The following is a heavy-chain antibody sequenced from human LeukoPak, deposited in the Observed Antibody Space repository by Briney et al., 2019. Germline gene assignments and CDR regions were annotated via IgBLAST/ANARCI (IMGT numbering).Heavy chain of an antibody. V-gene: IGHV4-34*01. CDR1: GGSFSGYY. J-gene: IGHJ6*04. CDR3: AKGRSGSYYNSYGMDV. Sequence: SETLSLTCAVYGGSFSGYYWSWIRQPPGKGLEWIGEINHSGSTNYNQSLKSRVTISVDTSKNQFSLKLSSVTAADTAVYYCAKGRSGSYYNSYGMDVWGKGTTVTVSS. CDR2: INHSGST. D-gene: IGHD3-10*01.